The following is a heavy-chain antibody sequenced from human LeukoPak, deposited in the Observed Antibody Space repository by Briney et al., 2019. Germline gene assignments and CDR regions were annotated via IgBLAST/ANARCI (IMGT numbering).Heavy chain of an antibody. CDR1: GFTFSSYG. CDR3: AKDGVDYGDFSYYFDY. CDR2: ISYDGSNK. Sequence: GRSLRLSCAASGFTFSSYGMHWVRQAQGKGREGVAVISYDGSNKYYGDSVKGRFTVSRDNSKNTLYLQMNSLRAEDTAVYYCAKDGVDYGDFSYYFDYWGQGTLVTVSS. D-gene: IGHD4-17*01. V-gene: IGHV3-30*18. J-gene: IGHJ4*02.